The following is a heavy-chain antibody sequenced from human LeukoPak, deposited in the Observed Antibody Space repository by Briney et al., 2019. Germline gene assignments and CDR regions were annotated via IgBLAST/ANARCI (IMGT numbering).Heavy chain of an antibody. CDR3: AREIRRYYDSSGYPGPHFDY. J-gene: IGHJ4*02. D-gene: IGHD3-22*01. Sequence: ASVKVSCKASGYTFTGYYMHWVRQAPGQGLEWMGIINPSGGSTSYAQKFQGRVTMTRDTSTSTVYMELSSLRSEDTAVYYCAREIRRYYDSSGYPGPHFDYWGQGTLVTVSS. CDR2: INPSGGST. V-gene: IGHV1-46*01. CDR1: GYTFTGYY.